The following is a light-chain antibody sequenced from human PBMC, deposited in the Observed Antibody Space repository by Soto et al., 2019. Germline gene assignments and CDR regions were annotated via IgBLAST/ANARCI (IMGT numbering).Light chain of an antibody. CDR3: SSYTSSSTRV. J-gene: IGLJ1*01. CDR1: SSDVGDYNY. V-gene: IGLV2-14*01. Sequence: QSVLTQPASVSGSPGQSITISCTGTSSDVGDYNYVSWYQQHPGKAPKLMIFDVSNRPSGVSNRFSGSKSGNTASLTISGLQAEDEADYYCSSYTSSSTRVFGTGTQLTVL. CDR2: DVS.